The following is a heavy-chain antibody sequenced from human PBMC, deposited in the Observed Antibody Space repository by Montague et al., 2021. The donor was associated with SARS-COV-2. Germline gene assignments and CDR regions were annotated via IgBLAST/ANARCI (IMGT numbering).Heavy chain of an antibody. CDR1: GGSISSYY. CDR3: ARHFYDSSGYYSEAYFDY. CDR2: IYYSGST. D-gene: IGHD3-22*01. V-gene: IGHV4-59*08. Sequence: SETLSLTCTVSGGSISSYYWSWIRQPPGKGLEWIGYIYYSGSTNYNPSLKSRVTISVDTSKNQFSLKLSSVTAADTAVYYCARHFYDSSGYYSEAYFDYWGPGNPGHRLL. J-gene: IGHJ4*02.